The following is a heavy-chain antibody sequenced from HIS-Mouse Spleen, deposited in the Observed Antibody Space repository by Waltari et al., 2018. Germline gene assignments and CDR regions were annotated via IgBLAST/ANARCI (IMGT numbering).Heavy chain of an antibody. V-gene: IGHV3-21*01. CDR2: ISSSSSYI. D-gene: IGHD1-26*01. J-gene: IGHJ4*02. Sequence: EVQLVESGGGLVKPGGSLRLSCAASGFTFSSQSMTWVRQAPGKGLEWVSSISSSSSYIYYADSVKGRFTISRDNAKNSLYLQMNSLRAEDTAVYYCARDLVVGAPYYFDYWGQGTLVTVSS. CDR1: GFTFSSQS. CDR3: ARDLVVGAPYYFDY.